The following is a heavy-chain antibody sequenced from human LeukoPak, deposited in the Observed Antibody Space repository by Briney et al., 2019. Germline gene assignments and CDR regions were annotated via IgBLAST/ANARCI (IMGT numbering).Heavy chain of an antibody. V-gene: IGHV4-39*01. CDR1: GGSISSSSYY. CDR2: IYYSGST. Sequence: KPSETLSLTCTVSGGSISSSSYYWGWIRQPPGKGLEWIGSIYYSGSTYYNPSLKSRVTISVDTSKNQFSLKLSSVTAADTAVYYCARHDFYSNYPHNWFDPWGQGTLVTISS. CDR3: ARHDFYSNYPHNWFDP. D-gene: IGHD4-11*01. J-gene: IGHJ5*02.